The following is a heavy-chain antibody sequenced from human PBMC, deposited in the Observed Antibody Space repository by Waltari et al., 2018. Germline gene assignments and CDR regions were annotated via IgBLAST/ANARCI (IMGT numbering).Heavy chain of an antibody. Sequence: EVQLLESGGGLVQPGGSLRLLCAASAFTFGHYAMSWGRQGPWKGLEWVSSISGDASMKQYADSMKGRFSLSRDNSKNILYLEINSLRPEDTAVYYCAKEERERLVPFDYWGQGTLVTVSS. CDR3: AKEERERLVPFDY. CDR2: ISGDASMK. D-gene: IGHD6-6*01. V-gene: IGHV3-23*01. CDR1: AFTFGHYA. J-gene: IGHJ4*02.